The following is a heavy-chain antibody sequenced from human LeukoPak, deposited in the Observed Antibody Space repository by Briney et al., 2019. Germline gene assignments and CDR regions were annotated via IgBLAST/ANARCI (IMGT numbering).Heavy chain of an antibody. CDR1: GYTFTSYD. J-gene: IGHJ5*02. D-gene: IGHD3-10*01. CDR3: ARVAAVRGVIRGYNWFDP. CDR2: MNPNSGNT. V-gene: IGHV1-8*01. Sequence: ASVKVSCKASGYTFTSYDINWVRQATGQGLEWMGWMNPNSGNTGYAQKFQGRVTMTRNTSISTAYMELSSLRSEDTAVYYCARVAAVRGVIRGYNWFDPWGQGTLVTVSS.